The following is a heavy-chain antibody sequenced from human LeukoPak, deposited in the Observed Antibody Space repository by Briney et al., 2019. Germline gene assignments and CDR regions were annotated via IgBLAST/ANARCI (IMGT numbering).Heavy chain of an antibody. V-gene: IGHV1-69*04. J-gene: IGHJ4*02. CDR3: AREPTYYDFWSGYYTPFDY. CDR1: GGTFSSYT. D-gene: IGHD3-3*01. Sequence: SVKVSCKASGGTFSSYTISWVRQAPGQGLEWMGRIIPILGIANYAQKFQGRVTITADKSTSTAYMELSSLSSEDTAVYYCAREPTYYDFWSGYYTPFDYWGQGTLVTVSS. CDR2: IIPILGIA.